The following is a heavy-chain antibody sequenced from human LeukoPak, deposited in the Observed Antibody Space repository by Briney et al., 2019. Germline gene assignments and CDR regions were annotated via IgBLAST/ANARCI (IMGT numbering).Heavy chain of an antibody. D-gene: IGHD2-2*01. CDR3: ARAGVVVPAAPSAH. CDR2: INPNSGGT. V-gene: IGHV1-2*02. CDR1: GYTLTGYY. J-gene: IGHJ4*02. Sequence: GASVKVSCKASGYTLTGYYMHWVRQAPGQGLEWMGWINPNSGGTNYAQKFQGRVTMTRDTSISTAYMELSRLRSDDTAVYYCARAGVVVPAAPSAHWGQGTLVTVSS.